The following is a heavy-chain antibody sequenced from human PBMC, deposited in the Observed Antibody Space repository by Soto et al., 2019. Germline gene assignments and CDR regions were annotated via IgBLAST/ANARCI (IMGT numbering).Heavy chain of an antibody. V-gene: IGHV3-21*01. CDR1: GFTFSSYS. J-gene: IGHJ5*02. D-gene: IGHD5-12*01. CDR3: ATSSGYALFRFDP. Sequence: GGSLRLSCAASGFTFSSYSMNWVRQAPGKGLEWVSSISSSSSYIYYTDSVKGRFTISRDNAKNSLYLQMNSLRAEDTAVYYCATSSGYALFRFDPWGQGTLVTVSS. CDR2: ISSSSSYI.